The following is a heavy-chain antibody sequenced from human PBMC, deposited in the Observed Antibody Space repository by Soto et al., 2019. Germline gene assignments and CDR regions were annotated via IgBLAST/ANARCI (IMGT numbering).Heavy chain of an antibody. D-gene: IGHD3-10*01. CDR1: GFTSATYD. Sequence: ASVKVSCTGSGFTSATYDISWVRQAPGQGLEWMGWIGGYNGNTEYAQKHQARVTLTTDTSTSTAYMELRDLRFDDTAVYYCGKFVYGSGTYLAYWGQGTLVTVSS. CDR2: IGGYNGNT. V-gene: IGHV1-18*01. J-gene: IGHJ4*02. CDR3: GKFVYGSGTYLAY.